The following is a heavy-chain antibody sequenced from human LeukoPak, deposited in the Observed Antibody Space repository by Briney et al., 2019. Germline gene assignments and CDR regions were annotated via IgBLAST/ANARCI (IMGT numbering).Heavy chain of an antibody. Sequence: KTGGSLRLSCAASGFTFSSYSMNWVRQAPGKGLEWVSSISSSSSYIYYADSVKGRFTISRDNAKNSLYLQMNSLRAKDTAVYYCAREYRVNVDTAMFDYWGQGTLVTVSS. J-gene: IGHJ4*02. CDR1: GFTFSSYS. CDR3: AREYRVNVDTAMFDY. V-gene: IGHV3-21*01. CDR2: ISSSSSYI. D-gene: IGHD5-18*01.